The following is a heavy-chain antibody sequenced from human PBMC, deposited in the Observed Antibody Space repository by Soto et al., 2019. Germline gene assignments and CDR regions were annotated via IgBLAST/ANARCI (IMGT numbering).Heavy chain of an antibody. Sequence: SETLSLTCTVSGGSISSNIYYWSWIRQPPGKGLGWIGYIYYSGSTNYNPSLKSRVTISVDTSKNQFSLKLSSVTAADTAVYYCARILEVDILTGYSVRWFDPWGQGTRVTVSS. CDR2: IYYSGST. D-gene: IGHD3-9*01. CDR1: GGSISSNIYY. V-gene: IGHV4-61*01. CDR3: ARILEVDILTGYSVRWFDP. J-gene: IGHJ5*02.